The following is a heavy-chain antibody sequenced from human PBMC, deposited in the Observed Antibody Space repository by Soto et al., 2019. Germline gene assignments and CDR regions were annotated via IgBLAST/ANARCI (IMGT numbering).Heavy chain of an antibody. J-gene: IGHJ6*02. Sequence: EVQLVESGGGLVKPGGSLRLSCAASGFTFSNAWMSWVRQAPGKGLEWVGRIKSKTDGGTTDYAAPVKGRFTISRDDSKNTLYLQMNSLKTEDTAVYYCTTTQITIFGVANPYGMDVWGQGTTVTVSS. CDR1: GFTFSNAW. CDR2: IKSKTDGGTT. D-gene: IGHD3-3*01. CDR3: TTTQITIFGVANPYGMDV. V-gene: IGHV3-15*01.